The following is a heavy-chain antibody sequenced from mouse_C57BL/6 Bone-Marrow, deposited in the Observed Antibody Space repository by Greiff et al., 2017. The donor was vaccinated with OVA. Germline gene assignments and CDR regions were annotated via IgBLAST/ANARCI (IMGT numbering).Heavy chain of an antibody. CDR3: ARGLITTVVPHYFDY. V-gene: IGHV1-85*01. Sequence: VQRVESGPELVKPGASVKLSCKASGYTFTSYDINWVKQRPGQGLEWIGWIYPRDGSTKYNEKFKGKATLTVDTSSSTAYMELHSLTSEDSAVYFCARGLITTVVPHYFDYWGQGTTLTVSS. CDR1: GYTFTSYD. CDR2: IYPRDGST. J-gene: IGHJ2*01. D-gene: IGHD1-1*01.